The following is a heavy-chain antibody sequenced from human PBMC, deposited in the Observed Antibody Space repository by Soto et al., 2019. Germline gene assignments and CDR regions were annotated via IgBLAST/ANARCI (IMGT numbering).Heavy chain of an antibody. CDR3: ARGLWWYGDYFYYYYGMDV. D-gene: IGHD4-17*01. V-gene: IGHV1-18*01. CDR1: GYTFTSYG. CDR2: ISAYNGNT. Sequence: QVQLVQSGAEVKKPGASVKVSCKASGYTFTSYGISWVRQAPGQGLEWMGWISAYNGNTNYAQKLQGRVTMTTDTSTSTAYMELRILRSDDTAVYYCARGLWWYGDYFYYYYGMDVWGQGTTVTVSS. J-gene: IGHJ6*02.